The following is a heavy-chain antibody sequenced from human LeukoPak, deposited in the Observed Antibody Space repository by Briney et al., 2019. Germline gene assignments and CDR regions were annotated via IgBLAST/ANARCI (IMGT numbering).Heavy chain of an antibody. Sequence: ASETLSLTCTVSGGSISSSSYYWSWIRQPPGKGLEWIGDIYYSGSTNYNPSLKSRVTISVDTSKNQFSLKLSSVTAADTAVYYCARSKYSSGWYGFKYYYYGMDVWGQGTTVTVSS. CDR2: IYYSGST. V-gene: IGHV4-61*01. CDR1: GGSISSSSYY. J-gene: IGHJ6*02. CDR3: ARSKYSSGWYGFKYYYYGMDV. D-gene: IGHD6-19*01.